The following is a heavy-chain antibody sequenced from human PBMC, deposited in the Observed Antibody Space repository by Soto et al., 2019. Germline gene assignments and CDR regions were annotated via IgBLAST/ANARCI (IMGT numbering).Heavy chain of an antibody. CDR2: IWYDGSNK. CDR3: ARDSYYYDSSGHAFDI. J-gene: IGHJ3*02. V-gene: IGHV3-33*01. D-gene: IGHD3-22*01. Sequence: PGGSLRLSWAASGCTFSNYGMRWVRQAQGKGLEWVAVIWYDGSNKYYADSVKGRFTISRDNSKNTLYLQMNSLRAEDTAVYYCARDSYYYDSSGHAFDIWGHGTMVTVSS. CDR1: GCTFSNYG.